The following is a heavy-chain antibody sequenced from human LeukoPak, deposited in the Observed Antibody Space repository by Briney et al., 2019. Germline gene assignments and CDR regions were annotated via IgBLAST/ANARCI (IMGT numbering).Heavy chain of an antibody. CDR3: AARRGIAVAGPGAFDI. D-gene: IGHD6-19*01. J-gene: IGHJ3*02. CDR1: GYTLTELS. Sequence: ASVKVSCKVSGYTLTELSIHWVRQAPGKGPECMGGFDPEDGEAIYAQKFQGRVTMTEDTSTDTAYMELSSLRSEDTAVYYCAARRGIAVAGPGAFDIWGQGTMVTVSS. V-gene: IGHV1-24*01. CDR2: FDPEDGEA.